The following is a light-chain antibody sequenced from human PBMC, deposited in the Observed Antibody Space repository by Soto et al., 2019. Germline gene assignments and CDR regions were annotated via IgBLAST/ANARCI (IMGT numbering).Light chain of an antibody. J-gene: IGKJ1*01. CDR3: QHYGTSPGT. CDR2: GAS. CDR1: QSIDSNY. Sequence: EIVLTQSPGTLSLSPGERATLSCRASQSIDSNYLGWYQQKPGQTPRLLIYGASSRATGIPDRFSSSGSGTDFTLTISRLEPEDFAVYYCQHYGTSPGTFGQGTKVEIK. V-gene: IGKV3-20*01.